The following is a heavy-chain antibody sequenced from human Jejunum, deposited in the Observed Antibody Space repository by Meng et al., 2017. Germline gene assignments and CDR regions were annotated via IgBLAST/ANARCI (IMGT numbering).Heavy chain of an antibody. D-gene: IGHD1-26*01. CDR3: AKSWASGTSLGGEN. CDR1: GFTFSCCS. J-gene: IGHJ4*02. Sequence: SLKISYAATGFTFSCCSLHWVHQAPGKGLGWVAVVSYHGYDQYYADSVKGRFTISRDTSKNTLFLQMNSLREEDTAVYYCAKSWASGTSLGGENWGQGTLVTVSS. CDR2: VSYHGYDQ. V-gene: IGHV3-30*18.